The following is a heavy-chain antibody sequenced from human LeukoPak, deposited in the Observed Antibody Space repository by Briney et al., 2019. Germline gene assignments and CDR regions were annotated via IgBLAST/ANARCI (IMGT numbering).Heavy chain of an antibody. D-gene: IGHD7-27*01. CDR3: ASGKLGNWFDP. CDR2: IYTSGST. Sequence: SQTLSLTCTVSGGSISSGSYYWSWIRQPAGKGLEWIGRIYTSGSTNYNPSLKSRVTISVDTSKNQFSLKLSSVTAADTAVYYCASGKLGNWFDPWGQGTLVTVSS. J-gene: IGHJ5*02. CDR1: GGSISSGSYY. V-gene: IGHV4-61*02.